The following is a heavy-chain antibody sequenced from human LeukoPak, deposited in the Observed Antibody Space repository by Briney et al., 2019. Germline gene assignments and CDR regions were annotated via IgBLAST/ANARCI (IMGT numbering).Heavy chain of an antibody. Sequence: GGSLRLSCAASGFTFSSYWMSWVRQAPGKGLGWVANIKQDGSEKYYVDSVKGRFTISRDNAKNSLYLQMNILRAEDTAVYYCAGKIVEVPNMRGYYYYYMDVWGKGTTVTVSS. CDR2: IKQDGSEK. V-gene: IGHV3-7*01. J-gene: IGHJ6*03. CDR3: AGKIVEVPNMRGYYYYYMDV. D-gene: IGHD2/OR15-2a*01. CDR1: GFTFSSYW.